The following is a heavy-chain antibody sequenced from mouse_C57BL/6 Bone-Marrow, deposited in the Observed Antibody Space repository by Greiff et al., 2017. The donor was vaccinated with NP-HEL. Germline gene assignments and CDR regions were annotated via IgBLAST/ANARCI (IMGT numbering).Heavy chain of an antibody. D-gene: IGHD1-1*01. CDR1: EYEFPSHD. Sequence: EVKVVESGGGLVQPGESLKLSCESNEYEFPSHDMSWVRKTPEKRLELVAAINSDGGSTYYPDTMERRFIISRDNTKKTLYLQMSSLRSEDTALYYCARHASYYYGSSYFDYWGQGTTLTVSS. V-gene: IGHV5-2*01. CDR3: ARHASYYYGSSYFDY. J-gene: IGHJ2*01. CDR2: INSDGGST.